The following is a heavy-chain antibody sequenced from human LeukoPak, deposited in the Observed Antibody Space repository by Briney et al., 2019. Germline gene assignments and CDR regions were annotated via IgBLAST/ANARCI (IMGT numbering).Heavy chain of an antibody. CDR3: ARDDSDGSKDYYYYYYMDV. CDR1: GGTFSSYA. CDR2: IIPNFGTA. Sequence: GASVKVSCKASGGTFSSYAISWVRQAPGQGLEWMGGIIPNFGTANYVQKFQGRVTITTDESTSTAYMELSSLRSEDTAVYYCARDDSDGSKDYYYYYYMDVWGKGTTVTVSS. J-gene: IGHJ6*03. D-gene: IGHD6-25*01. V-gene: IGHV1-69*05.